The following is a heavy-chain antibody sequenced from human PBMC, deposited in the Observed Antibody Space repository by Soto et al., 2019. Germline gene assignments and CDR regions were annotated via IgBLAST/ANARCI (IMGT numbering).Heavy chain of an antibody. V-gene: IGHV1-18*01. CDR2: ISAYNGNT. J-gene: IGHJ6*02. CDR1: GYTFTNYG. Sequence: XSVKVSCKASGYTFTNYGISWVRQAPGQGLEWMGWISAYNGNTNYAQKIQGRVTMTTDTSTSTAYMELRSLRSDDTAVYYCARGRTSSPHFYVMDVWGQGTTVTVSS. CDR3: ARGRTSSPHFYVMDV. D-gene: IGHD6-13*01.